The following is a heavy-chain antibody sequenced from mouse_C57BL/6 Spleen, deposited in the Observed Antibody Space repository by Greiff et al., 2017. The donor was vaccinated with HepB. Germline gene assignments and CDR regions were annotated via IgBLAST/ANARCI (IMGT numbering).Heavy chain of an antibody. D-gene: IGHD3-2*02. V-gene: IGHV5-9*01. J-gene: IGHJ3*01. CDR2: ISGGGGNT. CDR3: ARHGDSSGYVRFAY. CDR1: GFTFSSYT. Sequence: DVKLVESGGGLVKPGGSLKLSCAASGFTFSSYTMSWVRQTPEKRLEWVATISGGGGNTYYPDSVKGRFTISRDNAKNTLYLQMSSLRSEDTALYYCARHGDSSGYVRFAYWGQGTLVTVSA.